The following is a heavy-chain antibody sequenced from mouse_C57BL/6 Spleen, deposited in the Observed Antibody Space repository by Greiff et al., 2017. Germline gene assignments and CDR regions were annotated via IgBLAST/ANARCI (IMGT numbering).Heavy chain of an antibody. D-gene: IGHD2-1*01. J-gene: IGHJ3*01. Sequence: VQLQQSGPVLVKPGASVKMSCKASGYTFTDYYMNWVKQSHGKSLEWIGVINPYNGGTSYNQKFKGKATLTVDRSSSTAYMEHNSLKSEDSAVYYCASNYDWFAYWGQGTLVTVSA. CDR2: INPYNGGT. CDR1: GYTFTDYY. CDR3: ASNYDWFAY. V-gene: IGHV1-19*01.